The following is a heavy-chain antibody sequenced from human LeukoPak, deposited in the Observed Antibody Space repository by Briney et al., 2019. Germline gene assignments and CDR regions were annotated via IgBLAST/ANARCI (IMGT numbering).Heavy chain of an antibody. CDR1: GGSISSGGYS. CDR3: ARARGVDFWSGYYQDY. D-gene: IGHD3-3*01. V-gene: IGHV4-61*08. J-gene: IGHJ4*02. Sequence: SQTLSLTCAVSGGSISSGGYSWSWIRQPPGKGLEWIGYIYYSGSTNYNPSLKSRVTISVDTSKNQFSLKLSSVTAADTAVYYCARARGVDFWSGYYQDYWGQGTLVTVSS. CDR2: IYYSGST.